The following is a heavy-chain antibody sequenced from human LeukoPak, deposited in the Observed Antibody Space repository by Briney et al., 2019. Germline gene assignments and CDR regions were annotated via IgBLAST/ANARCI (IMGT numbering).Heavy chain of an antibody. J-gene: IGHJ3*02. CDR2: INPKSGGT. V-gene: IGHV1-2*02. Sequence: VASVKVSCKSSGYTFTDYYMHWLRQAPGQGLEWMGWINPKSGGTNYAQNFQGRVTMTRNTSISTAYMELSRLRSDDTAVYYCAKDLQWELPRGDALDIWGQGTMVTVSS. CDR1: GYTFTDYY. CDR3: AKDLQWELPRGDALDI. D-gene: IGHD1-26*01.